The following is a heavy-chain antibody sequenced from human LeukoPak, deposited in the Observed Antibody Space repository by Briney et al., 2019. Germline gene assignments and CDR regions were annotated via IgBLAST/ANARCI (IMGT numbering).Heavy chain of an antibody. J-gene: IGHJ4*02. Sequence: GGSLRLSCAASGFTFSGSAMHRVRQASGKGLEWVGRIRSKANSYATAYAASVKGRFTISRDDSKNTAYLQMNSLKTEDTAVYYCTPLGIQSDYFDYWGQGTLVTVSS. CDR1: GFTFSGSA. D-gene: IGHD3-3*02. CDR3: TPLGIQSDYFDY. V-gene: IGHV3-73*01. CDR2: IRSKANSYAT.